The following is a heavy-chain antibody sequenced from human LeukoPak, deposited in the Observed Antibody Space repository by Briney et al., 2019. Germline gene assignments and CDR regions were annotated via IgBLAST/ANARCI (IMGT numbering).Heavy chain of an antibody. J-gene: IGHJ4*02. V-gene: IGHV3-74*01. D-gene: IGHD2-2*01. CDR2: INGDGSWT. Sequence: GGSLRLSCAASGNYWMHWVRQAPGKGLVWVSHINGDGSWTTYADSVKGRFTISKDNAKNTVYLQMNNLRAEDTAVHYCVSFYETYWGRGTLATVSS. CDR1: GNYW. CDR3: VSFYETY.